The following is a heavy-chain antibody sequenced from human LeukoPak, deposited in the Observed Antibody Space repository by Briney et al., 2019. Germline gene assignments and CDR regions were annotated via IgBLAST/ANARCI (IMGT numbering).Heavy chain of an antibody. CDR3: AKDPYYDFWSGYYSGPSFDY. V-gene: IGHV3-23*01. D-gene: IGHD3-3*01. CDR2: ISGSGGST. CDR1: GLTFSSYA. Sequence: PGGSLRLSCAASGLTFSSYAMSWVRQAPGKGLEWVSAISGSGGSTYYADSVKGRFTISRDNSKNTLYLQMNSLRAEDTAVYYCAKDPYYDFWSGYYSGPSFDYWGQGTLVTVSS. J-gene: IGHJ4*02.